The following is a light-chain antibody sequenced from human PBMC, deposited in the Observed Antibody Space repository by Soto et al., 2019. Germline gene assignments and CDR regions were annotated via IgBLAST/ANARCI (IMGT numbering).Light chain of an antibody. CDR3: SSYTTTATRL. J-gene: IGLJ2*01. CDR1: SSDVGAYNC. Sequence: QSALTQPASVSGSPGQSITISCTGTSSDVGAYNCVSWYQHHPGKAPQLIIYDVNNRPSGVSDRFSGSKSGNTASLTISGLQAEDEADYYCSSYTTTATRLFGGGTKVTVL. V-gene: IGLV2-14*03. CDR2: DVN.